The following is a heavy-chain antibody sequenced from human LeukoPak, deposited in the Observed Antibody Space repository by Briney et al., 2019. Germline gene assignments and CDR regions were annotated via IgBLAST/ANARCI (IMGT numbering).Heavy chain of an antibody. V-gene: IGHV4-34*01. CDR1: GGSFSGHY. D-gene: IGHD6-19*01. Sequence: PSETLSLTCGVYGGSFSGHYWSWIRQPPGKGLEWIGENNDSGSSNYNPSLKRRVTISVDTSKNQFSLKLSSVTAADTAAYYCARGRRQWLEPPSDYYFYMDVWGKGTTVTVSS. J-gene: IGHJ6*03. CDR3: ARGRRQWLEPPSDYYFYMDV. CDR2: NNDSGSS.